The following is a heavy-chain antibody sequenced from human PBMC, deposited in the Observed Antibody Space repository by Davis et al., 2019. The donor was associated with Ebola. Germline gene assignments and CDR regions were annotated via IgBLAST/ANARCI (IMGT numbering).Heavy chain of an antibody. CDR2: ISKTSVYT. D-gene: IGHD5-18*01. J-gene: IGHJ4*02. V-gene: IGHV3-21*01. CDR3: ARSGYSYGYATTQGDY. CDR1: GFTFSDYD. Sequence: PGGSLRLSCAASGFTFSDYDMNWVRQAPGKGLEWVSTISKTSVYTYYAASVKGRFTISRDNAKNSLYLQMNSLRAEDTAVYYCARSGYSYGYATTQGDYWGQGTLVAVSP.